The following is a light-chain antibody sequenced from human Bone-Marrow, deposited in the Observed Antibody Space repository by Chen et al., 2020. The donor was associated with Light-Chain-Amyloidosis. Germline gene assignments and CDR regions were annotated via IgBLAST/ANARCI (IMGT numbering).Light chain of an antibody. J-gene: IGLJ1*01. V-gene: IGLV1-47*01. CDR3: AAWDDSLSVYV. Sequence: QLVLTQPPSASGTPGQRVTISCSGSSSNIGSNHVYWYQQRPGTAPKLLIYRNNQRPSGVPDRFSGSKSGTSASLAISGLRSEDEADYYCAAWDDSLSVYVFGTGTKVTVL. CDR2: RNN. CDR1: SSNIGSNH.